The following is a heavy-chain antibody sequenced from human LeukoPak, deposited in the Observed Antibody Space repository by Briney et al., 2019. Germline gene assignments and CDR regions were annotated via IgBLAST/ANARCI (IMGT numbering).Heavy chain of an antibody. V-gene: IGHV3-30-3*01. CDR2: ITHNGGTQ. CDR1: GFTFGNYA. J-gene: IGHJ4*02. CDR3: ARDAQSGAFSDFDY. D-gene: IGHD1-26*01. Sequence: GTSLRLSCEASGFTFGNYAIHWVRQVPGEGLEWVAIITHNGGTQYYADSVKGRFTISRDNSQSTVFLQMNSLRPEDTAVYYCARDAQSGAFSDFDYWGQGTLVTVSS.